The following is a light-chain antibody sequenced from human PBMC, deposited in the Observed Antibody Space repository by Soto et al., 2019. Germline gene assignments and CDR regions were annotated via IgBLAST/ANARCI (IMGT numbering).Light chain of an antibody. Sequence: EIVLTQSPGTLSLSPGERATLSCRASQSVSSNYLAWYQQKPGQALRLLIYGASNRATGIPDRFSGSGSGTDVTLTISRLEPDDFAVYYCHQDGSSRPITFGQGTLLEIK. CDR2: GAS. V-gene: IGKV3-20*01. CDR3: HQDGSSRPIT. J-gene: IGKJ5*01. CDR1: QSVSSNY.